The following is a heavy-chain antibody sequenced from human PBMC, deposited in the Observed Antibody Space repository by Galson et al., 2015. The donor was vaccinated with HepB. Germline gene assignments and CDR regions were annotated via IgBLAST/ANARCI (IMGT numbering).Heavy chain of an antibody. Sequence: SLRLSCAASGFTFSDFSMTWIRQAPGKGPEWVSDITGSGNTKSYADSVKGRFTISRDNAKKSLYLHMNTLRAEETAMYYCARAAGWFDPWGQGTLVTVSS. V-gene: IGHV3-11*01. D-gene: IGHD3-10*01. CDR2: ITGSGNTK. J-gene: IGHJ5*02. CDR3: ARAAGWFDP. CDR1: GFTFSDFS.